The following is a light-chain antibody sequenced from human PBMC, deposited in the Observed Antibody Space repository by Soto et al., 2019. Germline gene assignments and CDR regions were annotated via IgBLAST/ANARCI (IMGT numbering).Light chain of an antibody. Sequence: EIVLTQSPATLSLSPGERATLSCRASQSISSYLAWYPQKPGQAPRLLIYDASNRATGIPARFSGSGSGTDFTLTISRLEPEDSAVYDCQQRSNWPLTFGPGTKVDIK. CDR1: QSISSY. CDR2: DAS. CDR3: QQRSNWPLT. V-gene: IGKV3-11*01. J-gene: IGKJ3*01.